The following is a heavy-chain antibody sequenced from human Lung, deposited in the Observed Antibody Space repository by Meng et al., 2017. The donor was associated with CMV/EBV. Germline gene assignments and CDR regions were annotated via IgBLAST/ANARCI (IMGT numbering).Heavy chain of an antibody. CDR3: TREGFDY. CDR1: GYTFNDYW. J-gene: IGHJ4*02. CDR2: IKPSTGDT. Sequence: QAQLVQSGVEVKKPGTSVKLSGKTSGYTFNDYWIHWVRQAPGQGLEWMGRIKPSTGDTSYAQKFRGRLTVTRDTPISTVYMEVNSLTSDDTAVYYCTREGFDYWGQGALVTVSS. V-gene: IGHV1-2*06.